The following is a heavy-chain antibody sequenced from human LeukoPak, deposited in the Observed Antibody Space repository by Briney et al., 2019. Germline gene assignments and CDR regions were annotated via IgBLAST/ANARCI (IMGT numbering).Heavy chain of an antibody. D-gene: IGHD3-22*01. Sequence: ASVKVSCKASGYTFTGYYMHWVRQAPGQGLEWMGWINPNSGGTNYAQKFQGRVTMTRDTSISTAYMELSRLRSDDTAVYYCARNGHGDSSGYYYPSPFDYWGQGTLVTGSS. V-gene: IGHV1-2*02. CDR3: ARNGHGDSSGYYYPSPFDY. CDR2: INPNSGGT. J-gene: IGHJ4*02. CDR1: GYTFTGYY.